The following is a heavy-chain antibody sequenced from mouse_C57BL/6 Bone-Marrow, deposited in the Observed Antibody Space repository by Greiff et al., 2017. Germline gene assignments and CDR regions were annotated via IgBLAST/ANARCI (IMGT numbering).Heavy chain of an antibody. CDR1: GYTFTSYW. CDR3: APLYYDYDWYFDV. J-gene: IGHJ1*03. CDR2: IHPSDSDT. V-gene: IGHV1-74*01. D-gene: IGHD2-4*01. Sequence: QVQLQQPGAELVKPGASVKVSCKASGYTFTSYWMHWVKQRPGQGLEWIGRIHPSDSDTNYNQKFKGKATLTVDKSSSTAYMQRSSLTSEDSAVYYCAPLYYDYDWYFDVWGTGTTVTVSS.